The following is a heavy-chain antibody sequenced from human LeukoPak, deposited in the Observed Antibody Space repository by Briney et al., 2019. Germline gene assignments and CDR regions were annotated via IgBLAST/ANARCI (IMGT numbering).Heavy chain of an antibody. CDR3: ARIRFYDGYDTHFDY. CDR2: IHYSGTT. D-gene: IGHD5-12*01. CDR1: GGSISNYC. Sequence: SETLSLTCTVSGGSISNYCWSWIRQPPGKRLEYIGYIHYSGTTNYSPSLKSRLTMSVDTPKNQFSLKLRSVTAADTAIYYCARIRFYDGYDTHFDYWGQGTLVTVSS. J-gene: IGHJ4*02. V-gene: IGHV4-59*01.